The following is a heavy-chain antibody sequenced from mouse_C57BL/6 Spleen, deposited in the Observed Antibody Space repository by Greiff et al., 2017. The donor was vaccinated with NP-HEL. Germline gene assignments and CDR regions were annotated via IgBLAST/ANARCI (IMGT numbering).Heavy chain of an antibody. CDR3: AAAYYYGSEGYFDY. CDR1: GFNIKDYY. J-gene: IGHJ2*01. D-gene: IGHD1-1*01. CDR2: IDPEDGET. Sequence: EVQLQQSGAELVKPGASVKLSCTASGFNIKDYYMHWVKQRTEQGLEWIGRIDPEDGETKYAPKFPGKATITADTSSNTAYLQLRSLTSEDTAVYYCAAAYYYGSEGYFDYWGQGTTLTVSS. V-gene: IGHV14-2*01.